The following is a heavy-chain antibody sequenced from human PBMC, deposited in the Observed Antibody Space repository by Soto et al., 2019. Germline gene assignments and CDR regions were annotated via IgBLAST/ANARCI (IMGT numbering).Heavy chain of an antibody. D-gene: IGHD4-17*01. V-gene: IGHV3-23*01. CDR3: GKDPNGDYVGGFDF. CDR2: ISASGGGT. CDR1: GFTFNSYA. J-gene: IGHJ3*01. Sequence: EVQLLESGGDLVQSGGSPRLSCATSGFTFNSYAMSWVRQAPGKGLEWVSGISASGGGTYYLDSVKGRFTISKDSSTNTLYLQMNSLRVEDTALYFCGKDPNGDYVGGFDFWGPGTMVTVSS.